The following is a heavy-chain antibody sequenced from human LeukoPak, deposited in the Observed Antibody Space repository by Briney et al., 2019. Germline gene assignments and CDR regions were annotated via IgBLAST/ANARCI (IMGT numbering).Heavy chain of an antibody. Sequence: ASVKVSCKASGYTFTSYGISWVRQAPGQGLEWMGWINPNSGGTNYAQKFQGRVTMTRDTSISTAYMELSRLRSDDTAVYYCARPLGITYYYGMDVWGQGTTVTVSS. D-gene: IGHD7-27*01. CDR2: INPNSGGT. CDR1: GYTFTSYG. V-gene: IGHV1-2*02. CDR3: ARPLGITYYYGMDV. J-gene: IGHJ6*02.